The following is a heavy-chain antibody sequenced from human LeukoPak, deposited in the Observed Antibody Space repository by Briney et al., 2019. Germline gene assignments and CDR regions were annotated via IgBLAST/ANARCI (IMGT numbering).Heavy chain of an antibody. CDR3: ARAEPYYDTQGSWFDP. Sequence: ASVKVSCKASGYTFTSYYMHWVRQAPGQGLESVGIINPSGGSTSYAQKFQGRVTMTRDMSTSTVYMELSSLRSEDTAVYYCARAEPYYDTQGSWFDPWGQGTLVTVSS. V-gene: IGHV1-46*01. CDR1: GYTFTSYY. CDR2: INPSGGST. J-gene: IGHJ5*02. D-gene: IGHD3-22*01.